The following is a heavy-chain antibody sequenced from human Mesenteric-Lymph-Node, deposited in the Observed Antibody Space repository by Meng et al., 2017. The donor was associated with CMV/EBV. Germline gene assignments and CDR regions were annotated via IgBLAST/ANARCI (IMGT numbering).Heavy chain of an antibody. Sequence: GESLKISCAASGFTFSSYAMSWVRQAPGKGLEWVSVIYSGGSSTYYADSVKGRFTISRDNSKNTLYLQMNSLRAEDTAVYYCAGGGFDPWGQGTLVTVSS. D-gene: IGHD3-16*01. CDR3: AGGGFDP. CDR2: IYSGGSST. J-gene: IGHJ5*02. V-gene: IGHV3-23*03. CDR1: GFTFSSYA.